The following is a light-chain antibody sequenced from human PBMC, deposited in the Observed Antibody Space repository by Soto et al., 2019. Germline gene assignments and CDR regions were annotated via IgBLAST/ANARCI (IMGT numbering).Light chain of an antibody. CDR3: QQYYDYFRT. CDR1: QDIGSY. CDR2: AAS. Sequence: AIRMTQSPSSFSASTGDRVTITCRASQDIGSYLAWYQQKPGKAPKLLIYAASTLQSGVPSRFSGSGSGTDFTLTIGCLQSEDFATYYCQQYYDYFRTFGQGTKVEIK. J-gene: IGKJ1*01. V-gene: IGKV1-8*01.